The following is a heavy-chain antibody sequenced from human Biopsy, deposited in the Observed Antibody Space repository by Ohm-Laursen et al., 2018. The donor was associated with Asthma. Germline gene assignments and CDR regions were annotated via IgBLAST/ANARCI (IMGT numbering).Heavy chain of an antibody. V-gene: IGHV3-33*01. D-gene: IGHD3-10*01. Sequence: SLRLSCTASGFTFGSYGLHWDRQAPGKGLEWVADIWFDGSNKHYADSVKARFTISRDNSKNTLYLQMNSLRAEDTALYYCGRERSYMVDYWGQGTLVTVSS. CDR3: GRERSYMVDY. J-gene: IGHJ4*02. CDR2: IWFDGSNK. CDR1: GFTFGSYG.